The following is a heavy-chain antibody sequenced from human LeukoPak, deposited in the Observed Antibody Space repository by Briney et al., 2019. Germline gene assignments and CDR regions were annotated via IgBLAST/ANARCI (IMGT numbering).Heavy chain of an antibody. V-gene: IGHV4-34*01. CDR1: GGSFSGYY. D-gene: IGHD3-10*01. Sequence: SETLSLTCAVYGGSFSGYYWRWIRQPPGRGLEWIGEIKHSGSTNYNPSLKSRVTISVDPSTNHFSLKLSSVTAAETAVYYCARGWRFGELSRICWFDPWGQRILVTVSS. CDR2: IKHSGST. CDR3: ARGWRFGELSRICWFDP. J-gene: IGHJ5*02.